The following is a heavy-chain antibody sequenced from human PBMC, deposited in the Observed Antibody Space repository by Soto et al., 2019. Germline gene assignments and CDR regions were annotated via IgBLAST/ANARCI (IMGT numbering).Heavy chain of an antibody. J-gene: IGHJ6*02. Sequence: ASVKVSCKASGYTFTSYDINWVRQATGQGLEGMGWMNPNSGNTGYAQKFQGRVTMTRNTSISTAYMELSSLRSEETAVDYCAGHAFTSGYYDFWSGYYYYYGMDFWGQGTTVTVSS. CDR2: MNPNSGNT. V-gene: IGHV1-8*01. CDR3: AGHAFTSGYYDFWSGYYYYYGMDF. CDR1: GYTFTSYD. D-gene: IGHD3-3*01.